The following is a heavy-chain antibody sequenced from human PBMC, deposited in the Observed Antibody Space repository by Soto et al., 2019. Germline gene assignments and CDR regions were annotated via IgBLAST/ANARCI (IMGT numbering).Heavy chain of an antibody. D-gene: IGHD6-19*01. J-gene: IGHJ4*02. CDR2: TYYRSKWYN. V-gene: IGHV6-1*01. Sequence: PSQTLSLTCAISGDSVSSNSASWNWIRQSPSRGLEWLGRTYYRSKWYNDYAVSVKSRLTINPDTSKNQFSLQLNSVTPEDTAVYYCASEITAVAGVYYFDYWGQGTLVTVSS. CDR3: ASEITAVAGVYYFDY. CDR1: GDSVSSNSAS.